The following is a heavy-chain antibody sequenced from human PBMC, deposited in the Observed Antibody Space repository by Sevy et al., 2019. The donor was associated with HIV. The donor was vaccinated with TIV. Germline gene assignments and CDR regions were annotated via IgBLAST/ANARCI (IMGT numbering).Heavy chain of an antibody. V-gene: IGHV4-59*01. J-gene: IGHJ4*02. D-gene: IGHD3-10*02. CDR3: AKGRRSPNVFDY. CDR1: GGAISSYY. Sequence: SESLSLTCTVSGGAISSYYWSWIRQPPGKGLEWIGYIYYSGSTNYNPSIKSRVTISVDTSKNQFSLKLSSVTAADTAVYYCAKGRRSPNVFDYWGQGTLVTVSS. CDR2: IYYSGST.